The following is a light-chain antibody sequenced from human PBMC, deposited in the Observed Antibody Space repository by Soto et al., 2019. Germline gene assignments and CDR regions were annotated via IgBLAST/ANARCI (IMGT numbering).Light chain of an antibody. V-gene: IGLV1-51*01. CDR2: DSN. CDR1: ASNIGNNY. J-gene: IGLJ2*01. CDR3: GTWDSSLTSGL. Sequence: QSVLTQPPSVSAAPGQNITISCSGSASNIGNNYVSWYQQLPGKAPQLLIYDSNKRPSGIPDRFSGSKSGTSATLGITGLQTGDEADYYCGTWDSSLTSGLFGGGTQLTVL.